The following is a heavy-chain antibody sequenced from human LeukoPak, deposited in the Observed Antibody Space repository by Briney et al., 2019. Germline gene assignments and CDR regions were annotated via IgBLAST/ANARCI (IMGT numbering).Heavy chain of an antibody. V-gene: IGHV1-18*01. CDR1: GYTFTSYG. D-gene: IGHD4-17*01. CDR2: ISAYNGNT. J-gene: IGHJ4*02. Sequence: EASVKVSCKASGYTFTSYGISWVRQAPGQGLEWMGWISAYNGNTNYAQKLQGRVTVTTDTSTSTAYMELRSLRSDDTAVYYCARALATVTTFLYWGQGTLVTVSS. CDR3: ARALATVTTFLY.